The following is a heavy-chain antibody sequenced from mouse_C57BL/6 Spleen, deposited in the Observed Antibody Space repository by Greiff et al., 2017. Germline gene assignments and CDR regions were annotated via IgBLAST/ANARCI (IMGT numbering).Heavy chain of an antibody. CDR2: IDPSDSYT. V-gene: IGHV1-50*01. Sequence: QVQLQQPGAELVKPGASVKLSCKASGYTFTSYWMQWVKQRPGQGLEWIGEIDPSDSYTNYNQKFKGKATLTVATSSCTAYMQLSSLTSEDSAVYYCASYYYGTPYYFDYWGQGTTLTVSS. D-gene: IGHD1-1*01. J-gene: IGHJ2*01. CDR3: ASYYYGTPYYFDY. CDR1: GYTFTSYW.